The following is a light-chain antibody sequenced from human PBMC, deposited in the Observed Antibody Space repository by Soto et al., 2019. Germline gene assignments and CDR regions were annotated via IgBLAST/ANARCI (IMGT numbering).Light chain of an antibody. J-gene: IGLJ2*01. Sequence: SYELTQPPSVSVSTGKTASITCSGDKLGDKYACWYQQKPGQSPVLVIYQDSKRPSGIPERFSGSNSGNTATLTISGTQAMDEADYYCQAWDSSTYVVFCGGIKLTVL. CDR1: KLGDKY. CDR3: QAWDSSTYVV. CDR2: QDS. V-gene: IGLV3-1*01.